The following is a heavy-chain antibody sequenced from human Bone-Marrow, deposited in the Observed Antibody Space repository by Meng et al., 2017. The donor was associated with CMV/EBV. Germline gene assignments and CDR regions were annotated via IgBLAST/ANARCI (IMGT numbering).Heavy chain of an antibody. CDR3: ARACGGDCANDAFDV. CDR1: GGSISSSSYY. CDR2: IYYSGST. D-gene: IGHD2-21*01. V-gene: IGHV4-39*01. Sequence: SETLSLTCTVSGGSISSSSYYWGWIRQPPGKGLEWIGSIYYSGSTYYNPSLKSRVTISVDTSKNQFSLKLSSVTAADTAVYYCARACGGDCANDAFDVWGQGTMVTVSS. J-gene: IGHJ3*01.